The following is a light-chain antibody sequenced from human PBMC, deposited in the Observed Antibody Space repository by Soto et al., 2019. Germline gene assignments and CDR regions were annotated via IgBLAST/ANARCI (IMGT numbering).Light chain of an antibody. Sequence: QSALTQPASVSGSPGQSITISCTGTSSDVGGYIYVSWYRQHPGKAPKPIIYEVSNRPSGVSNRFSGSKSGNTASRTISGLQAEDEADYYCSSYTSMTTLVFGTGTKLTVL. V-gene: IGLV2-14*01. J-gene: IGLJ1*01. CDR3: SSYTSMTTLV. CDR2: EVS. CDR1: SSDVGGYIY.